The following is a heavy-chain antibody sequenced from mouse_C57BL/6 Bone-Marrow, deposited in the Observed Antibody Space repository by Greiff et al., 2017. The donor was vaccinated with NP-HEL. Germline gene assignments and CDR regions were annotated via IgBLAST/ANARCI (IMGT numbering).Heavy chain of an antibody. J-gene: IGHJ3*01. D-gene: IGHD6-2*01. CDR1: GFSLTSYG. Sequence: QVQLQQSGPGLVQPSQSLSITCTVSGFSLTSYGVHWVRPSPGKGLEWLGVIWSGGSTDYNAAFISRLSISKDNSKSQVFFKMNSLQADDTAIYYCARTSLGRGFAYWGQGTLVTVSA. CDR2: IWSGGST. V-gene: IGHV2-2*01. CDR3: ARTSLGRGFAY.